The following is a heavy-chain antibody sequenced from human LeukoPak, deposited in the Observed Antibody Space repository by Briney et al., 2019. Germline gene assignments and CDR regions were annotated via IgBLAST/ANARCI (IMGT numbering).Heavy chain of an antibody. CDR3: ARGGSKVGATPTGY. V-gene: IGHV3-21*01. J-gene: IGHJ4*02. CDR2: ISSSSSYI. CDR1: GFTFSSYS. D-gene: IGHD1-26*01. Sequence: GGSLRLSCAASGFTFSSYSMNWVRQAPGKGLEWVSSISSSSSYIYYADSVKGRFTISRDNAKNSLYLQMNSLRAEDTAVYYCARGGSKVGATPTGYWGQGTLVTVSS.